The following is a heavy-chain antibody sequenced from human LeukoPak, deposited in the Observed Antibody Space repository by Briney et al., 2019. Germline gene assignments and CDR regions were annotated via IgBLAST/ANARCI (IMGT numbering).Heavy chain of an antibody. J-gene: IGHJ4*02. CDR1: GGSISSGGYY. Sequence: SETLSLTCTVSGGSISSGGYYWSWIRQHPGKGLEWIGYIYYSGSTNYNPSLKSRVTISVDTSKNQFSLKLSSVTAADTAVYYCAIEYYYDSSGYYSIIWGQGTLVTVSS. CDR3: AIEYYYDSSGYYSII. V-gene: IGHV4-31*03. D-gene: IGHD3-22*01. CDR2: IYYSGST.